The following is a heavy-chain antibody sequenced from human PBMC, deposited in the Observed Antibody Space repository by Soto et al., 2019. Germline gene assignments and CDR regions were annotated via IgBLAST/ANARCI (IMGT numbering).Heavy chain of an antibody. V-gene: IGHV4-30-4*01. J-gene: IGHJ4*02. CDR1: GGSISSGDYY. CDR3: ARAKFRLRSWDSDY. D-gene: IGHD3-16*01. Sequence: PSETLSLTCTVSGGSISSGDYYWSWIRQPPGKGLEWIGYIYYSGSTYYNPSLKSRVTISVDTSKNQFSLKLSSVTAADTAVYYCARAKFRLRSWDSDYWGQGTLVTVSS. CDR2: IYYSGST.